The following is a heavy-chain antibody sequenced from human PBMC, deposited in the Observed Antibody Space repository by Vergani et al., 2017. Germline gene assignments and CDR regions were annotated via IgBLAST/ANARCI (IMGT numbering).Heavy chain of an antibody. J-gene: IGHJ3*02. D-gene: IGHD2-15*01. CDR1: GFTFSSYS. CDR2: ISSSSSYI. Sequence: EVQLVESGGGLVKPGGSLRLSCAASGFTFSSYSMNWVRQAPGKGLEWVSSISSSSSYIYYADSVKGRFTISRENAKNSLYLQMNSLRAEDTAVYYCARDNVGGYCSGGSCSTFDAFDIWGQGTMVTVSS. CDR3: ARDNVGGYCSGGSCSTFDAFDI. V-gene: IGHV3-21*01.